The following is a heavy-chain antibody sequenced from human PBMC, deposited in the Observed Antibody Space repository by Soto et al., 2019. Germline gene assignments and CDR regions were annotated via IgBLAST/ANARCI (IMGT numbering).Heavy chain of an antibody. Sequence: SCAASGFTFSSYLMYWVRQVPGKGLVWVARINSDGSITNYADSVKGRLTISRDNAKNTLYLQMNSLRAEDTAVYYCARDIGSVGYWGQGTMVTV. D-gene: IGHD2-15*01. CDR3: ARDIGSVGY. CDR1: GFTFSSYL. CDR2: INSDGSIT. V-gene: IGHV3-74*01. J-gene: IGHJ4*02.